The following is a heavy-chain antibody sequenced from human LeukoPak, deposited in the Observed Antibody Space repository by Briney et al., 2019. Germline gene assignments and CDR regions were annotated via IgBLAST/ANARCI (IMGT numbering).Heavy chain of an antibody. Sequence: ASVKVSCKASGYTFTGYYMHWVRQAPGQGLEWMGRINPNSGGTNYAQKFQGRVTMTRDTSISTAYMELSRLRSDDTAVYDYARGYCSGGSCYSSFVWGQGTLVIVSS. D-gene: IGHD2-15*01. J-gene: IGHJ4*02. CDR3: ARGYCSGGSCYSSFV. CDR2: INPNSGGT. CDR1: GYTFTGYY. V-gene: IGHV1-2*06.